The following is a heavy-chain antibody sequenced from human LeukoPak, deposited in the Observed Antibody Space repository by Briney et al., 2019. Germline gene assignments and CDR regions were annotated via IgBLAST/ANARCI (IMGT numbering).Heavy chain of an antibody. V-gene: IGHV3-15*01. J-gene: IGHJ4*02. D-gene: IGHD6-19*01. CDR1: GFTLKNAW. CDR2: IRSKTDGGTT. Sequence: PGGSLRLSCVASGFTLKNAWMSWVRQAPGKGLEWVGRIRSKTDGGTTDYAAPVKGRFTISRDDSKNTLYLQMNSLKTEDTAVYFCATGTEQQWLSLDYWGQGTLVTVSS. CDR3: ATGTEQQWLSLDY.